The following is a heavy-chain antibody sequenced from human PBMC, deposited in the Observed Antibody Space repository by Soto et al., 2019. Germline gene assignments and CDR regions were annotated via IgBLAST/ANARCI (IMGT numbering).Heavy chain of an antibody. CDR1: GFTFSSYA. CDR3: AYHPAKGTFDI. CDR2: ITGSGIGT. D-gene: IGHD2-2*01. Sequence: HPGGSLRLSCAASGFTFSSYAMGWVRQAPGKGLEWVSAITGSGIGTYYADSVKGRFTISRDNSKNTLYLQMNSLRAEDTAVYYCAYHPAKGTFDIWGQGTMVTVSS. J-gene: IGHJ3*02. V-gene: IGHV3-23*01.